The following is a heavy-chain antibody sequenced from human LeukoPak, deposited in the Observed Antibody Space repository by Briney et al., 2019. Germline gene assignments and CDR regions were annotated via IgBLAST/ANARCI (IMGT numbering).Heavy chain of an antibody. CDR2: FDPEDGET. Sequence: ASVKVSCKVSGYTLTGLSMHWVRQAPGKGLEWMGGFDPEDGETIYAQKFQGRVTMTEDTSTDTAYMELSSLRSEDTAVYYCATAVERYYDSGSYSSWFDPWGQGTLVTVSS. CDR1: GYTLTGLS. V-gene: IGHV1-24*01. CDR3: ATAVERYYDSGSYSSWFDP. D-gene: IGHD3-10*01. J-gene: IGHJ5*02.